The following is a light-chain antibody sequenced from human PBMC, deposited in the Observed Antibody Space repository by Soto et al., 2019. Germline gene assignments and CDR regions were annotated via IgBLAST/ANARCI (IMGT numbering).Light chain of an antibody. J-gene: IGKJ2*01. CDR3: QQSNNWPYT. Sequence: EIVMTQSPATLSVSPGESATLSCRASQSVSSNLAWYQQKPGQGPRLLLYGASTRATGIPARFSGSWSATDFSLTISILQSEDFAVFFCQQSNNWPYTFGQGTKLEIK. V-gene: IGKV3-15*01. CDR2: GAS. CDR1: QSVSSN.